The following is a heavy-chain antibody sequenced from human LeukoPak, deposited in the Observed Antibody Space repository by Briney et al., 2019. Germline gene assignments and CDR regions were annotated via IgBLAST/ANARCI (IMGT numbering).Heavy chain of an antibody. J-gene: IGHJ6*01. CDR2: VWYDGRNK. Sequence: PGRSLRLSCAASGFTFSSYGMHWVRQAPGKGLEWVAVVWYDGRNKYYADSVKGRFTISRDNSKNTMYMEMNTLRAEDTAVYYCARGRGHYYYASDVWGQGTTVTVSS. D-gene: IGHD1-26*01. CDR3: ARGRGHYYYASDV. V-gene: IGHV3-33*01. CDR1: GFTFSSYG.